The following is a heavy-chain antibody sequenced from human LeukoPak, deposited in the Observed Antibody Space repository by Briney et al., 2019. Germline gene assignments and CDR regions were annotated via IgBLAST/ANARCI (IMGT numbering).Heavy chain of an antibody. Sequence: SETLSLTCAVYGGSFSGYYWSWIRQTPGKGLEWIGEINHSGSTNYNPSLKSRVTISVDTSKNQFSLKLSSVTAADTAVYYCARRPVGQLVPDYCYMDVWGKGTTVTVSS. J-gene: IGHJ6*03. CDR2: INHSGST. D-gene: IGHD6-6*01. CDR1: GGSFSGYY. V-gene: IGHV4-34*01. CDR3: ARRPVGQLVPDYCYMDV.